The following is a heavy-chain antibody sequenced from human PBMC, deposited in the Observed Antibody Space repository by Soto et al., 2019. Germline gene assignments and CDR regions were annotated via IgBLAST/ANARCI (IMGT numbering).Heavy chain of an antibody. D-gene: IGHD2-8*02. CDR2: INHSGSS. CDR1: GGSFSGYD. J-gene: IGHJ4*02. Sequence: QVQLQQWGAGLLKPSETLSLTCAVYGGSFSGYDWTWIRQPPGTGLEWIGEINHSGSSNYNPSLKSRVTISVDTSKNQFSLKLTSVTASDTAVYYCSRDKITGLFDYWGQGTQVTGSS. V-gene: IGHV4-34*01. CDR3: SRDKITGLFDY.